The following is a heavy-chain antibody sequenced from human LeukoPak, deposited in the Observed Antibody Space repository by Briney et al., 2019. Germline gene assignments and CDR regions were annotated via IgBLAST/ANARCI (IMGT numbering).Heavy chain of an antibody. CDR2: IRYDGSNK. CDR3: AKAPTGIAAAVPFDY. J-gene: IGHJ4*02. Sequence: GGSLRLSCAASGFTFSSYGMHWVRQAPGKGLEWVAFIRYDGSNKYYADSVKGRFTISRDISKNTLYLQMNSLRAEDTAVYYCAKAPTGIAAAVPFDYWGQGALVTVSS. CDR1: GFTFSSYG. V-gene: IGHV3-30*02. D-gene: IGHD6-13*01.